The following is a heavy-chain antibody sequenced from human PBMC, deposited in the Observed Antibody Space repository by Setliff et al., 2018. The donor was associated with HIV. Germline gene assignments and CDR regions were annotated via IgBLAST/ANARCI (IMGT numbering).Heavy chain of an antibody. V-gene: IGHV3-48*03. Sequence: GGSLRLSCAASGFTFSSYEMNWVRQAPGKGLEWVSYISSSGNAIYYADSVKGRFTISRDNAKNSLFLQMNSLRAEDTAVYYCARDREAMITGFYFYFYMDVWGKGTTVTVSS. J-gene: IGHJ6*03. CDR2: ISSSGNAI. CDR3: ARDREAMITGFYFYFYMDV. D-gene: IGHD3-16*01. CDR1: GFTFSSYE.